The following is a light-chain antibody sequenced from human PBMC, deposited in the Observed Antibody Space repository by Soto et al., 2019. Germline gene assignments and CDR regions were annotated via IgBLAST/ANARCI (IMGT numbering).Light chain of an antibody. V-gene: IGKV3-15*01. Sequence: ELVLTQSPGTLSLSPGESATLSCRASQPVSSNFLAWYQQKPGQAPRLLIYGASTRATGIPARFSGSGSGTEFTLTISSLQSEDFAVYYCQQYNNWPPITFGQGTRLEIK. CDR1: QPVSSN. CDR3: QQYNNWPPIT. J-gene: IGKJ5*01. CDR2: GAS.